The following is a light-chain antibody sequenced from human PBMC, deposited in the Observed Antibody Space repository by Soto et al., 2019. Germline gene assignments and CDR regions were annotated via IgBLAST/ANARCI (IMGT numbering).Light chain of an antibody. CDR2: AAS. J-gene: IGKJ5*01. CDR3: QQANTFPIT. Sequence: DIQLSQSPSYLSPSVGYRVTIACWARQGSTSWLPWYQKKPGKAPRLLIYAASNLQSGVPSRFSGSGSGTDFTLTISSLQPEDSASYYCQQANTFPITFGQGTRLE. CDR1: QGSTSW. V-gene: IGKV1-12*01.